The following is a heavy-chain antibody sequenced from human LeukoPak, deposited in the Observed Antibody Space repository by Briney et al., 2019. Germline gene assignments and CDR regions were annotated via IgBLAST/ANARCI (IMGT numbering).Heavy chain of an antibody. CDR1: GGTFSSYA. J-gene: IGHJ3*02. V-gene: IGHV1-69*05. CDR3: AKPLISVAGTSAFDI. CDR2: IIPIFGTA. D-gene: IGHD6-19*01. Sequence: SLKVSCKASGGTFSSYAVSWVRQAPGQGLEWMGRIIPIFGTANYAQKFQGRVAITTDESTSTAHMELSSLRSEDTAVYYCAKPLISVAGTSAFDIWGQGTMVTVSS.